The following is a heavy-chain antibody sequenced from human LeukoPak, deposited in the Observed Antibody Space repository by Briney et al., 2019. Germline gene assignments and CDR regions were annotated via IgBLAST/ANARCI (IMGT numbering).Heavy chain of an antibody. CDR1: GDSFSTSY. J-gene: IGHJ4*02. CDR2: IYTSGST. D-gene: IGHD3-22*01. CDR3: ARDLGYDSSGYHY. Sequence: SETLSLTCAVSGDSFSTSYWTWIRQPAGKGLEWIGRIYTSGSTNHNPSLKSRVTMSIDTSKKQFSLKLSSVTAADTAVYYCARDLGYDSSGYHYWGQGTLVTVSS. V-gene: IGHV4-4*07.